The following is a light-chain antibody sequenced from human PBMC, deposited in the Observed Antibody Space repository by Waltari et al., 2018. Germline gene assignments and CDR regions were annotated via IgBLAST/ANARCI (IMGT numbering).Light chain of an antibody. CDR2: KAS. Sequence: DVQLTHSPSTLSASVGDRVTITCRARESVKNNLAWYQHQPGKAPKVLVHKASRLESGVPSRFSCSGYGTEFTLTISSLEPDDFATYYCHQYNTLPLTFGGGTKVEIK. CDR1: ESVKNN. CDR3: HQYNTLPLT. J-gene: IGKJ4*01. V-gene: IGKV1-5*03.